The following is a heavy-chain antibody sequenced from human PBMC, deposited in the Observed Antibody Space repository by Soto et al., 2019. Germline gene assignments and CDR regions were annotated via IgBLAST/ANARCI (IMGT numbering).Heavy chain of an antibody. CDR3: ARRTPSGYYLYYYYMDV. CDR1: GGSFSGYY. Sequence: SETLSLTCAVYGGSFSGYYWSWIRQPPGKGLEWIGEINHSGSTNYNPSLKSRVTISVDTSKNQFSLKLSSVTAADTAVYYCARRTPSGYYLYYYYMDVWGKGTTVTVSS. D-gene: IGHD3-3*01. CDR2: INHSGST. V-gene: IGHV4-34*01. J-gene: IGHJ6*03.